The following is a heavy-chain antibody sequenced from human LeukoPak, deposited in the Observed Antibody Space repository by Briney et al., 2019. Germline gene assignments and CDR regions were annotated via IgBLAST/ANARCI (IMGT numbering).Heavy chain of an antibody. J-gene: IGHJ4*02. CDR2: ISGSGITI. CDR1: GFTFNDYY. V-gene: IGHV3-11*01. D-gene: IGHD3-10*01. Sequence: GGSLRLSCAASGFTFNDYYMTWVRQAPGKGLEWVSHISGSGITIYYADSVKGRFTISRDNAKRSLYLHMNSLRVEDTAFYFCARESSAGPTGDYSDYWGQGALVTVSS. CDR3: ARESSAGPTGDYSDY.